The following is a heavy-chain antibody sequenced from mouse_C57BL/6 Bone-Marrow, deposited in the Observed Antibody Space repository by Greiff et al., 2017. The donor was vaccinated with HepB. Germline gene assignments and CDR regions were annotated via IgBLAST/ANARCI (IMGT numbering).Heavy chain of an antibody. Sequence: QVQLQQSGPELVKPGASVKISCKASGYTFTDYYINWVKQRPGQGLEWIGWIFPGSGSTYYNEKFKGKATLTVDKSSSTAYMLLSSLTSEDSAVYFCARSGGYYGSSYKWYFDVWGTGTTVTVSS. CDR2: IFPGSGST. V-gene: IGHV1-75*01. D-gene: IGHD1-1*01. CDR3: ARSGGYYGSSYKWYFDV. J-gene: IGHJ1*03. CDR1: GYTFTDYY.